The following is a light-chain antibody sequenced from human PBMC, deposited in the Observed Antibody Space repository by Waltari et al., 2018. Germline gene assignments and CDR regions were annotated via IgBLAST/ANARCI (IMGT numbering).Light chain of an antibody. CDR3: QQYSSFST. V-gene: IGKV1-5*03. CDR2: MAS. J-gene: IGKJ2*01. CDR1: QSVGTW. Sequence: DIQMTQSPSTLSASVGDRVTISCRASQSVGTWLAWYQQKPCKAPKLLIYMASSLESGVPSRFSCSGSGTEFTLTISSLQPDDFATYSCQQYSSFSTFGQGTKVDI.